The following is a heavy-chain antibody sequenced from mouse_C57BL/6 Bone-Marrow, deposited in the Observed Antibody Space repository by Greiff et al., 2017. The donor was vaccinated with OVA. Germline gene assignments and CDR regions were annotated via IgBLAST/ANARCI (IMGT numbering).Heavy chain of an antibody. CDR1: GYAFSSSW. D-gene: IGHD5-1*01. V-gene: IGHV1-82*01. Sequence: VQLQQSGPELVKPGASVKISCKASGYAFSSSWMNWVKQRPGKGLEWIGRIYPGDGDTNYNGKFKGKATLTADKSSSTAYMQLSSLTSEDSAVYCCARGGVPIYYVDYWGQGTTLTVSS. J-gene: IGHJ2*01. CDR3: ARGGVPIYYVDY. CDR2: IYPGDGDT.